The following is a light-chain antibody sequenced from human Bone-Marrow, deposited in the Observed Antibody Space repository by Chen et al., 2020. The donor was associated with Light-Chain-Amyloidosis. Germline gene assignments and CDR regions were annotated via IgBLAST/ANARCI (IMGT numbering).Light chain of an antibody. J-gene: IGLJ2*01. Sequence: SSELPQPPSVSVSPGQTARITCSGDDLPTKYAYWYQQKPGQAPVLVIHRDTERPSGISERFSGSSSGTTATLTISVVQAEDEADYHCQSADSSGTYEVIFGGGTKLTVL. CDR1: DLPTKY. CDR2: RDT. CDR3: QSADSSGTYEVI. V-gene: IGLV3-25*03.